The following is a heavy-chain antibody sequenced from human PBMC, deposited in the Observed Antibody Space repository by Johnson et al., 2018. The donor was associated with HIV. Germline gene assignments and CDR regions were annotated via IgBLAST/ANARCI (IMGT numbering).Heavy chain of an antibody. CDR3: AKEMDGYYGSWKGDAFDI. CDR2: ISGSGGST. D-gene: IGHD3-10*01. V-gene: IGHV3-23*04. J-gene: IGHJ3*02. CDR1: GFTFSSYA. Sequence: VQLVESGGGLVQPGGSLRLSCAASGFTFSSYAMSWVRQAPGKGLELVSAISGSGGSTYYADSVKGRFTISRDNSKNTLYLQMNSLGAEDTAVYYCAKEMDGYYGSWKGDAFDIWGQGTMVTVSS.